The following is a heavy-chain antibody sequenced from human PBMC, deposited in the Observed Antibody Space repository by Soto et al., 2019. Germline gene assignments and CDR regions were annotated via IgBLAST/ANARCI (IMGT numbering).Heavy chain of an antibody. J-gene: IGHJ6*02. CDR3: AGGGVRGVITRTRDYYGMDV. Sequence: HGESLKISCKGSGYSFTSYWIGWVRQMPGKGLEWMGIIYPGDSDTRYSPSFQGQVTISADKSISTAYLQWSSLKASDTAMYYCAGGGVRGVITRTRDYYGMDVWGQGTTVTVAS. CDR1: GYSFTSYW. CDR2: IYPGDSDT. V-gene: IGHV5-51*01. D-gene: IGHD3-10*01.